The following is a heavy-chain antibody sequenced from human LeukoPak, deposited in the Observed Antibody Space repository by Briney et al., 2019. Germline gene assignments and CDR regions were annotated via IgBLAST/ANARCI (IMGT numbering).Heavy chain of an antibody. CDR2: INHSGST. Sequence: SETLSLTCAVYGGSFSGYYWSWIRQPPGKGLEWIGEINHSGSTNYNPSLKSRVTISVDTSKNQFSLKLSSVTAADTAVYYCARQRYCSGGSCYSNWFDPWGQGTLVTVSS. V-gene: IGHV4-34*01. D-gene: IGHD2-15*01. CDR3: ARQRYCSGGSCYSNWFDP. J-gene: IGHJ5*02. CDR1: GGSFSGYY.